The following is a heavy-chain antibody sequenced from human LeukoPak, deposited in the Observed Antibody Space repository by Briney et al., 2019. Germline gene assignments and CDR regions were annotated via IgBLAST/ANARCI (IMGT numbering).Heavy chain of an antibody. CDR3: ARLLWFGESGFDAFDM. D-gene: IGHD3-10*01. CDR2: INPDGGNT. CDR1: GYTFTNSY. J-gene: IGHJ3*02. Sequence: ASVKVSRKASGYTFTNSYIHWVRQAPGQVLEWMGLINPDGGNTNYAQKFQGRVTITADKSTSTAYMELSSLRSDDTAVYYCARLLWFGESGFDAFDMWGQGTMVTVSS. V-gene: IGHV1-46*01.